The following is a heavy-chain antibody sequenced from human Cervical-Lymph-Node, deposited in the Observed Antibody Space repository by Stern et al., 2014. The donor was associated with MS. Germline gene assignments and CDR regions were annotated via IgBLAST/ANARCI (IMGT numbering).Heavy chain of an antibody. CDR1: GFSVSNDW. D-gene: IGHD3-3*01. V-gene: IGHV3-15*01. CDR2: IKRKSEGGTT. CDR3: TTSCYDFWSGYTPPDY. Sequence: EVQLVESGGGLAEPGGSLRISCTGSGFSVSNDWMSWVRQAPGKGLEGVGRIKRKSEGGTTDYPAPVKGRFTIFRDDSANTLFLQMNSLKTEDTAVYYCTTSCYDFWSGYTPPDYWGQGTLVTVSS. J-gene: IGHJ4*02.